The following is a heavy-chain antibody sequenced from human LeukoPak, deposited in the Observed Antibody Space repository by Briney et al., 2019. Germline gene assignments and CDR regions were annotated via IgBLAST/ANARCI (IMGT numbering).Heavy chain of an antibody. J-gene: IGHJ3*02. CDR2: IWYDGSNK. Sequence: PGRSLRLSYAASGFTFSSYGMHWVRQAPGKGLEWVAVIWYDGSNKYYADSVKGRFTISRDNSKNTLYLQMNSLRAEDTAVYYCARGDYYDSSGNDAFDIWGQGTMVTVSS. V-gene: IGHV3-33*01. CDR1: GFTFSSYG. CDR3: ARGDYYDSSGNDAFDI. D-gene: IGHD3-22*01.